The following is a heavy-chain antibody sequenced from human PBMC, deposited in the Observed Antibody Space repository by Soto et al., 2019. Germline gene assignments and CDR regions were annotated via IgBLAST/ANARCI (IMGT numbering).Heavy chain of an antibody. V-gene: IGHV1-46*01. CDR3: AVGGNYLSMDV. J-gene: IGHJ6*02. D-gene: IGHD4-4*01. CDR2: INPDGGGT. CDR1: GYTFTSYY. Sequence: QVQLVQSGAEVKKPGASVNVSCKASGYTFTSYYMHWVRLAPGQGLEWMGIINPDGGGTSYAQQFQGRVIMTRDTSTSTVYMEMSSLRSEDTAVYYCAVGGNYLSMDVWGQGTTVTVSS.